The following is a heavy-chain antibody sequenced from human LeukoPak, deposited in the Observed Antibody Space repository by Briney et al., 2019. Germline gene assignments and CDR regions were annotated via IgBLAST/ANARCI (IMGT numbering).Heavy chain of an antibody. CDR3: VKDGDDSGSYLVY. V-gene: IGHV3-30*02. D-gene: IGHD1-26*01. Sequence: PGGSLRLSXAASRFTFSSYGMHWVRQAPGKGLEWMAFIPYDGNNKYYADSVKGRFTISRDNSKNTLYLQMNSLRAEDTAVYYCVKDGDDSGSYLVYWGQGTLVTVSS. CDR2: IPYDGNNK. CDR1: RFTFSSYG. J-gene: IGHJ4*02.